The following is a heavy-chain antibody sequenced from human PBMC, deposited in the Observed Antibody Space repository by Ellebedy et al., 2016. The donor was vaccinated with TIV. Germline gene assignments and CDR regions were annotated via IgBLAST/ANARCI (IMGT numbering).Heavy chain of an antibody. CDR1: GYTFSSYA. CDR2: ISAYNGNT. Sequence: ASVKVSXXASGYTFSSYAISWVRQAPGQGLEWMGWISAYNGNTNYAQKLQGRVTMTTDTSTSTAYMELRSLRSDDTAVYYCARVDGGTWLVCDYWGQGTLVTVSS. J-gene: IGHJ4*02. V-gene: IGHV1-18*01. D-gene: IGHD4-23*01. CDR3: ARVDGGTWLVCDY.